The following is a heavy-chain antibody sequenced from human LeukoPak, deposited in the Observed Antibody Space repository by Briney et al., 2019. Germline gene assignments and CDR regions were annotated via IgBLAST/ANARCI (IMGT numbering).Heavy chain of an antibody. CDR1: GYTFTDYY. V-gene: IGHV1-2*02. D-gene: IGHD4-23*01. CDR2: LNPNTLVT. Sequence: GASVKVSCRASGYTFTDYYMHWVRQAPGQGLEWMGWLNPNTLVTKYAQHFQGRASMTWDTSISTGYMDLHSLTSDDTAVYYCARKDGGRDGMDVWGQGTTVTVSS. CDR3: ARKDGGRDGMDV. J-gene: IGHJ6*02.